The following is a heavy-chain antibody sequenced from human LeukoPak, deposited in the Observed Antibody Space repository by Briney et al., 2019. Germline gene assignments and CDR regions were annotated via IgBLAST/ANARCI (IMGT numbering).Heavy chain of an antibody. D-gene: IGHD5-18*01. J-gene: IGHJ3*02. CDR2: TLNDGSKE. CDR3: ARVGGGYSYGYTI. V-gene: IGHV3-30*03. CDR1: GFTFSTYG. Sequence: AGRSLRLSCVASGFTFSTYGMHWFRQAPGKGLEWVAVTLNDGSKEYYADSVKGRFTVSRDNFKNTLYLQMNSLRAEDTAVYYCARVGGGYSYGYTIWGQGTLVTVSS.